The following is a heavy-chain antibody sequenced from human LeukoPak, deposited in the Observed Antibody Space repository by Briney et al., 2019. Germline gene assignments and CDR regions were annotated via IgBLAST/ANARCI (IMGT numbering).Heavy chain of an antibody. J-gene: IGHJ4*02. CDR2: ISSSSSYI. Sequence: PGGSLRLSCAASGFTFSSYSMNWVRQAPGKGLEWVSSISSSSSYIYYADSVKGRFTISRDNAKNSLYLQMNSLRAEDTAVYYCARPPVSYYGSGSFWGQGTLVTVSS. V-gene: IGHV3-21*01. CDR3: ARPPVSYYGSGSF. D-gene: IGHD3-10*01. CDR1: GFTFSSYS.